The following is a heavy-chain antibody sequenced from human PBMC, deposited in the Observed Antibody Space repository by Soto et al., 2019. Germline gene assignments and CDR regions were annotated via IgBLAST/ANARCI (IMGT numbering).Heavy chain of an antibody. CDR1: GGSISGYY. Sequence: PSETLSLTCTVSGGSISGYYWSWIRQPPGKGLEWIGYMYNTGSTVYNPSFTSRVTISVDTSKNQFSLKLNSVTAADTAVYYCARDLWGYCGTDCYPLDVWGQGTTVTVSS. D-gene: IGHD2-21*02. V-gene: IGHV4-59*01. J-gene: IGHJ6*02. CDR2: MYNTGST. CDR3: ARDLWGYCGTDCYPLDV.